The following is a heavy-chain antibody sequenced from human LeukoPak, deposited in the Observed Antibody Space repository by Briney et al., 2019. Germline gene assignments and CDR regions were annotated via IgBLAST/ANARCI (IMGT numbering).Heavy chain of an antibody. V-gene: IGHV3-21*01. CDR3: ARDYDFWSGYYVGGGIGRYSDY. J-gene: IGHJ4*02. CDR1: GFTFSSYW. D-gene: IGHD3-3*01. CDR2: ISSSSSYI. Sequence: GGSLRLSCAASGFTFSSYWMSWVRQAPGKGLEWVSSISSSSSYIYYADSVKGRFTISRDNAKNSLYLQMNSLRAEDTAVYYCARDYDFWSGYYVGGGIGRYSDYWGQGTLVTVSS.